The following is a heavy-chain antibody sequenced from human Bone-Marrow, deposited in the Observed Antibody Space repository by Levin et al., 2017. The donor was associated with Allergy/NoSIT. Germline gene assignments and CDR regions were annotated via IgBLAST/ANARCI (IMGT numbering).Heavy chain of an antibody. D-gene: IGHD6-25*01. J-gene: IGHJ1*01. CDR3: ARGLAAPGADYFQH. Sequence: KVSCQGSGYSFSNHWIAWVRQMPGKGLEWMGIIYPLDSETRYSPSFQGQVTFSVDTSISTAYLQWSSLKASDTAIYFCARGLAAPGADYFQHWGQGTLVTVSS. CDR1: GYSFSNHW. V-gene: IGHV5-51*01. CDR2: IYPLDSET.